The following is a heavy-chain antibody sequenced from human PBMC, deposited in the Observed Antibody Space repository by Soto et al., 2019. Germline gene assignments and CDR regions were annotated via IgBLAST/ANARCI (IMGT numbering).Heavy chain of an antibody. V-gene: IGHV1-69*05. CDR1: GGTFSSYA. Sequence: SVKVSCKASGGTFSSYAISWVRQAPGQGLEWMGIIIPIFGTTNYAQKFQGRVTMTRDKSTSTVYMELSSLRSEDTAVYYCAREMTTVTTDHYYYYMDVWGKGTTVTVSS. D-gene: IGHD4-4*01. J-gene: IGHJ6*03. CDR3: AREMTTVTTDHYYYYMDV. CDR2: IIPIFGTT.